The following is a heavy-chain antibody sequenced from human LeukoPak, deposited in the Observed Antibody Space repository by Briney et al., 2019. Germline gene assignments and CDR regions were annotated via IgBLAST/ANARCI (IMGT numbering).Heavy chain of an antibody. CDR1: GGSIIGSGYY. CDR2: IYYTGST. CDR3: AELGITMIGGV. V-gene: IGHV4-39*07. D-gene: IGHD3-10*02. Sequence: SETLSLTCSVSGGSIIGSGYYWVWIRQPPGKGLEWIATIYYTGSTYYNPSLKSRVTISVDTSKNQFSLRLSSVTAADTAVYYCAELGITMIGGVWGKGTTVTISS. J-gene: IGHJ6*04.